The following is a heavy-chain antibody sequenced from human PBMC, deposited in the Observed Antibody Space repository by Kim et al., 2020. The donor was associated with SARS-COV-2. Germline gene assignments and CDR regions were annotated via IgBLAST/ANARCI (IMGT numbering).Heavy chain of an antibody. V-gene: IGHV4-59*01. CDR3: ARDLEGSGRSLRYFDL. Sequence: SPRSRVTHPVDTSKNQFSLKLSSVTAADTAVYYCARDLEGSGRSLRYFDLWGRGTLVTVSS. J-gene: IGHJ2*01. D-gene: IGHD3-10*01.